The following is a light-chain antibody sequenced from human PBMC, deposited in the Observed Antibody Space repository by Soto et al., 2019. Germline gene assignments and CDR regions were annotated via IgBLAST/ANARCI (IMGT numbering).Light chain of an antibody. V-gene: IGKV1-33*01. CDR1: QDISND. J-gene: IGKJ3*01. Sequence: DIQLTQSPSSLSASVGDRVTITCQASQDISNDLNWYQQKPGKAPNLLIYDASNLETGVPSRFSGSGSVTFFSFTINSLQPEDIATYYCQKHDGVPLFGPGTKVEVK. CDR2: DAS. CDR3: QKHDGVPL.